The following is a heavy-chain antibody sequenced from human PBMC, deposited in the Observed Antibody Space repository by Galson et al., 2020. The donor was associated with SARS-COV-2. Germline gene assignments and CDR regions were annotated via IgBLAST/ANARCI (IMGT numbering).Heavy chain of an antibody. J-gene: IGHJ5*02. CDR1: GCSISSSSYY. D-gene: IGHD2-2*01. CDR2: IYYSGST. V-gene: IGHV4-39*01. Sequence: SETLSLTCTVSGCSISSSSYYWGWIRQPPGKGLEWMGSIYYSGSTYYTPSLKSRVTISVDTSKNQFSLKLSYVNAADTAVYYCARHPLYCSSTSCYEGWFDPWGQGTLVTVSS. CDR3: ARHPLYCSSTSCYEGWFDP.